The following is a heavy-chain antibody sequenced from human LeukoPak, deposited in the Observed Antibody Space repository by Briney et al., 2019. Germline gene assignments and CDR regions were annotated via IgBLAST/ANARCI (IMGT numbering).Heavy chain of an antibody. Sequence: GGSLRLSCAASGLTFSDYYMSWIRQVPGKGLEWVSYISSSGSPIYYADSVKGRFTISRDNAKNSLYLQMNRLRAEDTAVYYCARVLLADGYKEMATVGYFDYWGQGTLVTVSS. CDR3: ARVLLADGYKEMATVGYFDY. D-gene: IGHD5-24*01. CDR1: GLTFSDYY. J-gene: IGHJ4*02. CDR2: ISSSGSPI. V-gene: IGHV3-11*04.